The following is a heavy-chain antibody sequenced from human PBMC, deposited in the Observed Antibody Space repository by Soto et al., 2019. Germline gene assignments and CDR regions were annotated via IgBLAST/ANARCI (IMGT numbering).Heavy chain of an antibody. CDR1: GGSISSTNDP. Sequence: PSVTLSLTCSVSGGSISSTNDPWGWIRQPPGKGLEWIGSIYYSGSTDYNPSLKSRVTISVDTSKNQFSLKLSSVTAADTAVYHCARKNNIRGQGTTVTVSS. D-gene: IGHD1-1*01. CDR3: ARKNNI. J-gene: IGHJ6*02. V-gene: IGHV4-39*01. CDR2: IYYSGST.